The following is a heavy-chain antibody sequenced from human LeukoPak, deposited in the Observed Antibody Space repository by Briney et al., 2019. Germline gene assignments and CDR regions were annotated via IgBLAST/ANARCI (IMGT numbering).Heavy chain of an antibody. Sequence: ASVKVSCKASGYTFTSYGISWVRQAPGQGLEWMGWTSVDNGNTKYSQKFQGRVTMTTDTSTSPAYMELRSLRSDDTAVYYCARGRGVVVAAATQYWFDPWGQGTLVTVSS. V-gene: IGHV1-18*01. CDR1: GYTFTSYG. J-gene: IGHJ5*02. CDR3: ARGRGVVVAAATQYWFDP. D-gene: IGHD2-15*01. CDR2: TSVDNGNT.